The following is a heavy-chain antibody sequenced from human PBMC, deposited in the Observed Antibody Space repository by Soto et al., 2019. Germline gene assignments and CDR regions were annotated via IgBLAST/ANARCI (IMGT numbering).Heavy chain of an antibody. J-gene: IGHJ4*02. CDR1: GFTFSSYA. Sequence: EAQLLESGGGLVQPGGSLRLSCAASGFTFSSYAMSWVRQAPGKGLEWVSAISGSGGSTYYADSVKGRFTISRDNSKNTLYLQMNSLRAEDTAVYYCAKDHDYYDSSGYYDYWGQGTLVTVSS. D-gene: IGHD3-22*01. CDR2: ISGSGGST. CDR3: AKDHDYYDSSGYYDY. V-gene: IGHV3-23*01.